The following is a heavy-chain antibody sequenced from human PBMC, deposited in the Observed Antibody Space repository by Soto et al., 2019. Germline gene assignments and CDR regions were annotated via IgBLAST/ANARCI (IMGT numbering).Heavy chain of an antibody. J-gene: IGHJ5*02. CDR1: GYNFGSYW. CDR2: IYPGDSDV. CDR3: ARRAYNYSDGLQDYLDP. V-gene: IGHV5-51*01. Sequence: PGASLKIGCKGSGYNFGSYWLVWVRQMPGKGLEWMGIIYPGDSDVRNSPSFQGQVTFSADKSISTAYLQWSSLKASDTAMYDCARRAYNYSDGLQDYLDPWGQGTLDT. D-gene: IGHD5-18*01.